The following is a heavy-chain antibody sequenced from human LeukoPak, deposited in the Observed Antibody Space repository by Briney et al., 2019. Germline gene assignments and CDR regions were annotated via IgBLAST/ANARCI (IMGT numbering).Heavy chain of an antibody. Sequence: PSETLSLTCAVYGGSFSGYYWSWILQPPGKGLEWIGEINHSGSTNYNPSLKSRVTISVDTSKNQFSLKLSSVTVADTAVYYCAAGSGYCSGGSCYLDSFAYWGQGTLVTVSS. J-gene: IGHJ4*02. CDR3: AAGSGYCSGGSCYLDSFAY. CDR1: GGSFSGYY. CDR2: INHSGST. D-gene: IGHD2-15*01. V-gene: IGHV4-34*01.